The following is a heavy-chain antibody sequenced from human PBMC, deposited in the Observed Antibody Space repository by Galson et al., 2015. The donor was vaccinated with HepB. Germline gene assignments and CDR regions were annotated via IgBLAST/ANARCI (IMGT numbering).Heavy chain of an antibody. V-gene: IGHV1-69*13. CDR3: TNTSRQDNWFDP. J-gene: IGHJ5*02. D-gene: IGHD6-13*01. CDR2: IIPVFRKT. Sequence: SVKVSCKASGGTFSSYTIAWVRQAPGQGLEWMGGIIPVFRKTDYAPNFQGRVTITADHYTNTAYMELSSLRSDDTAVYFCTNTSRQDNWFDPWGQGTLVTVSS. CDR1: GGTFSSYT.